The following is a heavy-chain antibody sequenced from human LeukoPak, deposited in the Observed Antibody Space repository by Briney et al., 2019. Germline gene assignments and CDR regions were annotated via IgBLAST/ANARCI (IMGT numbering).Heavy chain of an antibody. CDR2: IYYSGST. D-gene: IGHD6-13*01. V-gene: IGHV4-39*01. CDR1: GGSISSSSYY. J-gene: IGHJ6*03. CDR3: ARLGGSSRYTPLYYYYMDV. Sequence: PSETLSLTCTVSGGSISSSSYYWGWIRQPPGKGLEWIGSIYYSGSTYYNPSLKSRVTISVDTSKNQFSLKLSSVTAADTAVYYCARLGGSSRYTPLYYYYMDVWGKGTTVAVSS.